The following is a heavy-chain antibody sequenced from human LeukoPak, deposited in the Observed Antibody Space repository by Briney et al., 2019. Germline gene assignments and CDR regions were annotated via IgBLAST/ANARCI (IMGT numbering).Heavy chain of an antibody. CDR2: FDPEDGET. D-gene: IGHD6-19*01. V-gene: IGHV1-24*01. CDR1: GYTLTELS. CDR3: AVGKFEIAVATNAFDY. J-gene: IGHJ4*02. Sequence: ASVKVSCKVSGYTLTELSMHWVRQAPGKGLEWMGGFDPEDGETIYAQKFQGRVTMTEDTSTDTAYMELSSLRSEDTAVYYCAVGKFEIAVATNAFDYRGQGTLVTVSS.